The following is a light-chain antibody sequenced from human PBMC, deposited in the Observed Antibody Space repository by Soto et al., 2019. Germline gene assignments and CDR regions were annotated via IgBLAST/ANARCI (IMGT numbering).Light chain of an antibody. J-gene: IGLJ1*01. Sequence: QSALAQPASVSGSPGQSITISCTGASGYVGTYSLVSWYQQHPGKAPKVVIYEGHKRPSGVPDRFSGSTSVNTASLTISGLQTDDGADYYCCLYVGATTYVFXTGTKVTVL. CDR3: CLYVGATTYV. V-gene: IGLV2-23*01. CDR1: SGYVGTYSL. CDR2: EGH.